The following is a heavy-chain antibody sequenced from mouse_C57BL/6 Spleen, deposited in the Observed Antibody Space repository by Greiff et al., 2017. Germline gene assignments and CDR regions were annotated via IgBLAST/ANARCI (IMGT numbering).Heavy chain of an antibody. CDR1: GFTFSSYG. Sequence: DVMLVESGGDLVKPGGSLKLSCAASGFTFSSYGMSWVRQTPDKRLEWVATISSGGSYTYYPDSVKGRFTISRDNAKNTLYRQRSSLKSEDTAMYYCAREGNWDGSAYWGQGTLVTVAA. CDR3: AREGNWDGSAY. D-gene: IGHD4-1*01. V-gene: IGHV5-6*02. J-gene: IGHJ3*01. CDR2: ISSGGSYT.